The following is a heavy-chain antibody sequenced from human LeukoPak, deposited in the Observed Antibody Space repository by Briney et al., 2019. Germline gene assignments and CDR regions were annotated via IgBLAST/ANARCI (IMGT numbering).Heavy chain of an antibody. V-gene: IGHV3-74*01. CDR3: VGVTTTTLFDC. D-gene: IGHD4-17*01. Sequence: GGPLRLSCAASGFTFSTYWMHWFRQDPGKGLVWVSRINSDGSSTIYADSVKGRFTISRDNTKNTLYLQMNSLRVEDTAVYYCVGVTTTTLFDCWGQGTLVTVSS. J-gene: IGHJ4*02. CDR1: GFTFSTYW. CDR2: INSDGSST.